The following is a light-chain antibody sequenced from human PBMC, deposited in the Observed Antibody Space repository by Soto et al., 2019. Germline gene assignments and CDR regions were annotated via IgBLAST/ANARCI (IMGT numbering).Light chain of an antibody. Sequence: EIVMTQSPATLSVSPGERATLSCMASQSVSSNLAWYQQKPGQAPRLLIYGASTRATGIPARFSGSGSGTECTLTISSLQSEDFAVYYCQQYNNWLRTFGQGTKVEIK. CDR2: GAS. CDR1: QSVSSN. CDR3: QQYNNWLRT. V-gene: IGKV3-15*01. J-gene: IGKJ1*01.